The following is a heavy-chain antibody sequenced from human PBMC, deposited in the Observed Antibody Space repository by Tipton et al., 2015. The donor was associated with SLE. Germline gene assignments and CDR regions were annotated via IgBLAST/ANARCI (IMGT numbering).Heavy chain of an antibody. CDR1: GYSISSGYY. Sequence: TLSLTCAVSGYSISSGYYWGWIRQPPGKGLEWIGSIYHSGSTYYNPSLKSRVTISVDTSKNQFSLKLSSVTAADTAVYYCARARLLLYFDLWGRGTLVTVSS. D-gene: IGHD2/OR15-2a*01. CDR2: IYHSGST. J-gene: IGHJ2*01. V-gene: IGHV4-38-2*01. CDR3: ARARLLLYFDL.